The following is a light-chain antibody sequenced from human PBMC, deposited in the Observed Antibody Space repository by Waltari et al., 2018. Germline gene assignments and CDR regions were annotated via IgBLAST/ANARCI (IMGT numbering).Light chain of an antibody. CDR3: QQYYSIPHT. CDR2: WAS. CDR1: QSVLYSSNNMDY. J-gene: IGKJ2*01. Sequence: DIVMTQSPDSLPVSLGERATINCKPSQSVLYSSNNMDYLAWYQQKPGQPPKLLIYWASTRESGVPDRFSGSGSGTDFTLTISSLQAEDVAVYFCQQYYSIPHTFGQGTKLEIK. V-gene: IGKV4-1*01.